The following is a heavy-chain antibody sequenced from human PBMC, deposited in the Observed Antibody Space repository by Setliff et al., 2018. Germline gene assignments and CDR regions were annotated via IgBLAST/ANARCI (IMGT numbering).Heavy chain of an antibody. V-gene: IGHV3-30*04. CDR2: ISHDGDRK. J-gene: IGHJ4*02. Sequence: LSLTCTVSGASISSGTYYWAWIRQPPGKGLEWVAVISHDGDRKYYADSVKGRFTASRDNSRNTLYLQMNSLRSEDTAVYFCARSPGWIPWLDHWGQGTLVTVSS. CDR1: GASISSGT. CDR3: ARSPGWIPWLDH. D-gene: IGHD5-12*01.